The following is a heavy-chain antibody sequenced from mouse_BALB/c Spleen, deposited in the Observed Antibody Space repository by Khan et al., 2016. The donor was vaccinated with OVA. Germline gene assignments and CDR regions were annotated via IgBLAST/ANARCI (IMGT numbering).Heavy chain of an antibody. J-gene: IGHJ3*01. CDR1: GYSFTGFF. V-gene: IGHV1-26*01. CDR2: INPNNGGT. Sequence: EVQLQQSGPDLVKPGASVKISCKASGYSFTGFFMYWVKQSHGKSLEWIGRINPNNGGTSFNQKFRGKAILTVDKSSSTAYMELRSLTSEDSAVYYCTRDDAAYWGQGTLVTVSA. CDR3: TRDDAAY. D-gene: IGHD2-12*01.